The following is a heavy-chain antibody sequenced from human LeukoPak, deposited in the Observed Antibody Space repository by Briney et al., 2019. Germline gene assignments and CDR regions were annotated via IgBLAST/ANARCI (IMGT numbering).Heavy chain of an antibody. CDR3: ARVKLSKGSYSGYYFDY. J-gene: IGHJ4*02. CDR1: GFTVSSNC. D-gene: IGHD1-26*01. V-gene: IGHV3-53*01. Sequence: GGSLRLSCAASGFTVSSNCMSWVRQAPGKGLEWVSVIYSGGSTYYADSVKGRFTISRDNSKNTLYLQMNSLRAEDTAVYYCARVKLSKGSYSGYYFDYWGQGTLATVSS. CDR2: IYSGGST.